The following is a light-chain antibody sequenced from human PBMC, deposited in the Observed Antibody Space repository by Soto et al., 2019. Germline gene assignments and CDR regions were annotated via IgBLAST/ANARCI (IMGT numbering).Light chain of an antibody. Sequence: ETELTKSPCTLPFLPGERATLSCRAIQSVSSSALAWYQQRPGQAPRLLIYGTSSRATGIPDRFSGSGSGTDFTLTISRLEPEDFAVYFCQRYGSSPLITFGQGTRLEI. CDR3: QRYGSSPLIT. CDR2: GTS. J-gene: IGKJ5*01. CDR1: QSVSSSA. V-gene: IGKV3-20*01.